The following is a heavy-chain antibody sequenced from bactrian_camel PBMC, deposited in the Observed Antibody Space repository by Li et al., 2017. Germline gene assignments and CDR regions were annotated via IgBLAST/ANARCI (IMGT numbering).Heavy chain of an antibody. CDR3: AADGRGSRCAPRRSDGSTWFAFHLTVMNT. CDR2: IGSDGVA. CDR1: GDSASRYS. D-gene: IGHD6*01. Sequence: VQLVESGGGSVRAGGSLRLSCAASGDSASRYSMVWFRQGPGKGREGVATIGSDGVASYADSAKGRFTITRDNDQNILTLQMKDLTPDDTATYYCAADGRGSRCAPRRSDGSTWFAFHLTVMNTGARGPRSPSP. J-gene: IGHJ4*01. V-gene: IGHV3S42*01.